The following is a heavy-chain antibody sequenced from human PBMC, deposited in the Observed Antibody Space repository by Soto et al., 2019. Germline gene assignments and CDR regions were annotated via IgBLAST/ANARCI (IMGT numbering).Heavy chain of an antibody. CDR3: DRDYIMLRGGWFDP. Sequence: SETLSLTFAVSGGSINSGGYSWSWIRQPPGKGLEWIGYIYHSVTTNYNPSLKSRVTISVDTSKNQFSLNLSSVTAADTAIYYCDRDYIMLRGGWFDPWGQGILVTVSS. CDR1: GGSINSGGYS. V-gene: IGHV4-30-2*01. J-gene: IGHJ5*02. D-gene: IGHD3-10*01. CDR2: IYHSVTT.